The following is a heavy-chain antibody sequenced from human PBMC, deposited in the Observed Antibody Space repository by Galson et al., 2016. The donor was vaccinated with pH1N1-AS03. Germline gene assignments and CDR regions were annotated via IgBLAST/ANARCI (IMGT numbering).Heavy chain of an antibody. CDR2: ISPQNGNT. CDR3: ARAAPFDP. V-gene: IGHV1-18*04. CDR1: GYTFSNFG. D-gene: IGHD2-15*01. Sequence: SVKVSCKASGYTFSNFGISWVRQAPGQGLEWMGWISPQNGNTQYAQRLEGRVTMTTDTSTSTAYMELCSLTYDDTAVYYCARAAPFDPWGQGTLVIVSS. J-gene: IGHJ5*02.